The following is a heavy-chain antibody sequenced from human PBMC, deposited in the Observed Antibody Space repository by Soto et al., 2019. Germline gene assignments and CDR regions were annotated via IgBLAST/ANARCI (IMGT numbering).Heavy chain of an antibody. V-gene: IGHV3-23*01. J-gene: IGHJ4*02. Sequence: DVYLLESGGTLVQPGGSLRLSCAASGFDFSSYAMTWVRQAPGKGLEWVSGITYTGDTTYYADSVKGRFTISRDNYRNTLNLQMNSLRADDTAMYFCAKDWPGTSSVTSDYWGQGTLVTVSS. CDR3: AKDWPGTSSVTSDY. D-gene: IGHD4-17*01. CDR1: GFDFSSYA. CDR2: ITYTGDTT.